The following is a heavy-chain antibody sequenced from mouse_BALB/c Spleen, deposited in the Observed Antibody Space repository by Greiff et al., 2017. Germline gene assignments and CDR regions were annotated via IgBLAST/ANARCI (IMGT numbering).Heavy chain of an antibody. V-gene: IGHV5-6*01. CDR2: ISSGGSYT. CDR3: ARQLDGSSYYYAMDY. J-gene: IGHJ4*01. CDR1: GFTFSSYG. D-gene: IGHD1-1*01. Sequence: VQLKESGGDLVKPGGSLKLSCAASGFTFSSYGMSWVRQTPDKRLEWVATISSGGSYTYYPDSVKGRFTISRDNAKNTLYLQMSSLKSEDTAMYYCARQLDGSSYYYAMDYWGQGTSVTVSS.